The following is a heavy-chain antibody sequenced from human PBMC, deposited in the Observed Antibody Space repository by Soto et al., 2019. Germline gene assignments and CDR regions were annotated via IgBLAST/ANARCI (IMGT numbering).Heavy chain of an antibody. CDR2: ISAYNGNT. J-gene: IGHJ4*02. D-gene: IGHD6-19*01. CDR3: ARDLTGCSSGWYDY. CDR1: GYTFTSYG. V-gene: IGHV1-18*04. Sequence: ASVKVSCKASGYTFTSYGISWVRQAPGQGLEWMGWISAYNGNTNYAQKLQGRVTMTTDTSTSTAYMELRSLRSDDTAVYYCARDLTGCSSGWYDYWGQGTRFTVSS.